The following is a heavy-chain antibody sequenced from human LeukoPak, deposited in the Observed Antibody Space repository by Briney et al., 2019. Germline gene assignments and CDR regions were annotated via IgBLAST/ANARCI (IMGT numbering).Heavy chain of an antibody. CDR2: ISWNSGSI. D-gene: IGHD4-23*01. J-gene: IGHJ4*02. Sequence: GGSLTLSCAASGFTFDDYAIHGVRQAPGKGLEWVSGISWNSGSIGYADSVKGRFTISRDNAKNSLSLQMNSLRVEDTALYYCAKEADYGGNPFDYWGQGTLVTVSS. CDR1: GFTFDDYA. CDR3: AKEADYGGNPFDY. V-gene: IGHV3-9*01.